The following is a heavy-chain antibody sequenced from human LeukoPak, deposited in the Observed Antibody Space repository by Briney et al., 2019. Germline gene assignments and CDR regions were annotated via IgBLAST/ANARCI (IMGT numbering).Heavy chain of an antibody. CDR1: GYTFTTHD. Sequence: ASVKVSCKASGYTFTTHDINWVRQAPGQGLEWMGWINPSSGGTNYAQKFQGRVTMTRDTSISTAYMELSRLRSDDTAIYYCARDVGEYCSSVSCYASDYWGQGTLVTVSS. D-gene: IGHD2-2*01. J-gene: IGHJ4*02. V-gene: IGHV1-2*02. CDR2: INPSSGGT. CDR3: ARDVGEYCSSVSCYASDY.